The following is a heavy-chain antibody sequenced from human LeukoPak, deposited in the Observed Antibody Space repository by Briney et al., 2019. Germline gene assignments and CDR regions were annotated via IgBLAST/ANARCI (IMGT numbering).Heavy chain of an antibody. V-gene: IGHV4-39*07. CDR1: GGSISNSSYY. CDR3: AKEVMPSGYSYGYFL. CDR2: IYYSGST. Sequence: SETLSLTCTVSGGSISNSSYYWGWIRQPPGKGLEWIGSIYYSGSTYYNPSLKSRVTISVDTSKNQFSLNLTSVTAADTAVYYCAKEVMPSGYSYGYFLWGQGTLVTVSS. D-gene: IGHD5-18*01. J-gene: IGHJ4*02.